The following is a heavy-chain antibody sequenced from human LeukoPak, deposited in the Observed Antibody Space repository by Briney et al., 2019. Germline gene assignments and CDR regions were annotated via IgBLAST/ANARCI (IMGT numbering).Heavy chain of an antibody. V-gene: IGHV1-18*01. J-gene: IGHJ4*02. CDR3: ARVMSHLYYFDY. D-gene: IGHD2-8*01. CDR1: GYTFTSYG. CDR2: ISAYNGNT. Sequence: ASVKVSCKASGYTFTSYGISWVRQAPGQGLEWMGWISAYNGNTNYAQKLQGRVTMTTGTSTSTAYMELRSLRSDDTAVYYCARVMSHLYYFDYWGQGTPVTVSS.